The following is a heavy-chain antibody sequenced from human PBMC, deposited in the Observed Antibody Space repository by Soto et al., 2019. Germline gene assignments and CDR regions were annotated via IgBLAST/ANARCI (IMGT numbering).Heavy chain of an antibody. Sequence: SETLSLTSTVSGGSISPYYWSWIRQPPGKGLEWIGYIYYSGTTSYIPSLKSRVTMSVDTSSNQFSLKLTSVPAADTAVYYCARSLYYYDSSGYSFDYWGQGTPVTVSS. D-gene: IGHD3-22*01. J-gene: IGHJ4*02. V-gene: IGHV4-59*01. CDR1: GGSISPYY. CDR2: IYYSGTT. CDR3: ARSLYYYDSSGYSFDY.